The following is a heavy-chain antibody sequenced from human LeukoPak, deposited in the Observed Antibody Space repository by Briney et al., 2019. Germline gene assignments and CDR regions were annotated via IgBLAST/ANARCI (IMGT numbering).Heavy chain of an antibody. Sequence: PGGPLGLSCAASGFTFSSFGMHWVRQAPGKGLEWVAVISFDGNNKYYADSVKGRFTISRDNSKNTVYLQMNSLRAEDTAVYYCAKDYPPAGISGGWFDPWGQGTLVTVSS. J-gene: IGHJ5*02. CDR2: ISFDGNNK. V-gene: IGHV3-30*18. CDR1: GFTFSSFG. CDR3: AKDYPPAGISGGWFDP. D-gene: IGHD2-2*01.